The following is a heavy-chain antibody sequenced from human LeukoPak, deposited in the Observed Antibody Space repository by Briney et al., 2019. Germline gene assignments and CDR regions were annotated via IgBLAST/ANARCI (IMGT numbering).Heavy chain of an antibody. CDR2: LWADGTT. D-gene: IGHD5-24*01. CDR1: GFSVSNHY. Sequence: PGGSLRLSCAASGFSVSNHYMAWVRQAPGRRLEWVSFLWADGTTFYTDSVRGRFTVSRDQFKNTLYLQMSSLRTDGTALYYCARDGAGIESWVELDAWGQGTQVTVSA. CDR3: ARDGAGIESWVELDA. V-gene: IGHV3-66*02. J-gene: IGHJ5*02.